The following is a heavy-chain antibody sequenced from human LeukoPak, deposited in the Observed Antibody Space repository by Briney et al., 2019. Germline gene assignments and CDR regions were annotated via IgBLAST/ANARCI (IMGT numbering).Heavy chain of an antibody. Sequence: GGSLRLSCAASGFTVSSSYMSWVRQAPGKGLEWVSVIYSGGSTYYADSVKGRFTISRDNSKNTLYLQMNSLRAEDTAVYYCARALYDFWSGYTLDYWGQGTLVTVSS. CDR2: IYSGGST. CDR1: GFTVSSSY. CDR3: ARALYDFWSGYTLDY. D-gene: IGHD3-3*01. J-gene: IGHJ4*02. V-gene: IGHV3-66*02.